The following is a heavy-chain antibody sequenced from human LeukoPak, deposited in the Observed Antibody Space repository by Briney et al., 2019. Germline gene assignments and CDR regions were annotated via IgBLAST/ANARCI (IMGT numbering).Heavy chain of an antibody. D-gene: IGHD2-15*01. J-gene: IGHJ4*02. CDR1: GFTFNNAW. CDR2: IRSKTDGGTT. CDR3: TTALVASFGY. V-gene: IGHV3-15*01. Sequence: PGGSLRLSCAAPGFTFNNAWMSWGRQAPGQALEWGGRIRSKTDGGTTDYSSPVKSRFTIARDDSKNPLYLQMNSLESEDTAVYYCTTALVASFGYWGQGTLVIVSS.